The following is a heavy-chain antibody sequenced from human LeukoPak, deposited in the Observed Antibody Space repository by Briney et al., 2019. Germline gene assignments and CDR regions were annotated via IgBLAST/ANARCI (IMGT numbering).Heavy chain of an antibody. V-gene: IGHV4-34*01. Sequence: SETLSLTCAVSGGSLCGSYCNWIRQTPGKGLEWVGEINYSGTTNYNPSLESRVAITEDTTNKQFFLRLTPVTAAATAFYYRGRDRGSSFRCPLRCWGQGTEVAVS. CDR1: GGSLCGSY. CDR3: GRDRGSSFRCPLRC. J-gene: IGHJ4*02. D-gene: IGHD6-19*01. CDR2: INYSGTT.